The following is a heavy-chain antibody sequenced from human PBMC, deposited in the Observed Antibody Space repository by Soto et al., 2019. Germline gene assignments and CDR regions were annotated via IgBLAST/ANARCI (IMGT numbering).Heavy chain of an antibody. D-gene: IGHD2-15*01. CDR3: ARTGGGRPAFDI. J-gene: IGHJ3*02. V-gene: IGHV5-51*01. CDR1: GYSFTTYW. Sequence: GESLKISCKASGYSFTTYWIGWVRQMSGKGLEWMGIIYPSDSDPRYSPPFQGQATFSVDKSISTAYLQWSSLKAADTAMYYCARTGGGRPAFDIWGHGTMVTVSS. CDR2: IYPSDSDP.